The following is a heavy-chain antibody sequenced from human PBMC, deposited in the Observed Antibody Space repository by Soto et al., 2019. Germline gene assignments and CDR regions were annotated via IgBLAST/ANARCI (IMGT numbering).Heavy chain of an antibody. D-gene: IGHD4-17*01. V-gene: IGHV1-18*01. Sequence: ASVKVSCKASGYTFTSYGISWVRQAPGQGLEWMGWISAYNGNTNYAQKFQGRVTMTTDKSTSTAYMELSSLRSEDTAVYYCAIRLTARDWFDPWGQGTVVTVSS. J-gene: IGHJ5*02. CDR2: ISAYNGNT. CDR3: AIRLTARDWFDP. CDR1: GYTFTSYG.